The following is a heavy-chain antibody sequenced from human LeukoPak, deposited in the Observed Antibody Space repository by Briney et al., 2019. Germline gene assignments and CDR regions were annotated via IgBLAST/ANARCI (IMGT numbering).Heavy chain of an antibody. Sequence: GGSLRLSCAASGFTFSNYWMSWVRQAPGKGLEWVANIKEDGSEKYYVDFVKGRFTISRDNAKNSLYLQMNSLRAEDTAVYYCARTIRGYWGQGTLVTVSS. J-gene: IGHJ4*02. V-gene: IGHV3-7*02. CDR3: ARTIRGY. CDR1: GFTFSNYW. D-gene: IGHD3-10*01. CDR2: IKEDGSEK.